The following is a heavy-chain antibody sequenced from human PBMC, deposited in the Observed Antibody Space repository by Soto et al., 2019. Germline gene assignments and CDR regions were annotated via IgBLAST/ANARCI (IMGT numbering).Heavy chain of an antibody. CDR2: ISSSGTFK. V-gene: IGHV3-21*01. Sequence: LRLSCEASGFIFTTNSMNWVRQVPGKGLQWLSSISSSGTFKSYGDSVKGRFTISRDNAKNSLFLQMNNLSGEDTGLYYCARDPHHGATSSCDADSWGPGTLVPVSS. J-gene: IGHJ4*02. CDR1: GFIFTTNS. D-gene: IGHD2-15*01. CDR3: ARDPHHGATSSCDADS.